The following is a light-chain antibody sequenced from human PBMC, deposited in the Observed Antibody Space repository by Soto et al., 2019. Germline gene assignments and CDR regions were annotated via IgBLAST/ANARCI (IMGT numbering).Light chain of an antibody. CDR3: QKYYSAPLT. V-gene: IGKV1-27*01. CDR2: AAS. Sequence: DIQMTQSPSSLSASVGDRVTITCRASQGISTYLAWYQQKPGKVPKLLIYAASTLQSGVPSRFSGSGSGTDFTLTISSLQPEDVAPYYCQKYYSAPLTFGGGTKVEIK. J-gene: IGKJ4*01. CDR1: QGISTY.